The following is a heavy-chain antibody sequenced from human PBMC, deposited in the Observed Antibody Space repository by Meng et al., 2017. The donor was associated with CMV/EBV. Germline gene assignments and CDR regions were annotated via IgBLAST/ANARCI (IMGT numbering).Heavy chain of an antibody. V-gene: IGHV3-9*01. Sequence: SLKISCTASGFTFDDYAMHWVRQSPGKGLEWVSGINWNSGNIGYGESVKGRFTISRDNARNSLYLQMDSLRPEDTAFYYCAKSWGGTSIRYFFDYWGQGTLVTVSS. CDR2: INWNSGNI. CDR3: AKSWGGTSIRYFFDY. D-gene: IGHD3-16*01. J-gene: IGHJ4*02. CDR1: GFTFDDYA.